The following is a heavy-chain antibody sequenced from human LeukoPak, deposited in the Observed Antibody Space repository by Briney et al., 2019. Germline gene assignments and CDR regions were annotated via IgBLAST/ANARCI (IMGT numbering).Heavy chain of an antibody. CDR2: INHSGST. CDR1: GFTLNSYS. Sequence: GSLRLSCAASGFTLNSYSVNWVRQPPGKGLEWIGEINHSGSTNYNPSLKSRVTISVDTSKNQFSLKLSSVTAADTAVYYCARPEGYYDSRDAFDIWGRGTMVTVSS. D-gene: IGHD3-22*01. V-gene: IGHV4-34*01. J-gene: IGHJ3*02. CDR3: ARPEGYYDSRDAFDI.